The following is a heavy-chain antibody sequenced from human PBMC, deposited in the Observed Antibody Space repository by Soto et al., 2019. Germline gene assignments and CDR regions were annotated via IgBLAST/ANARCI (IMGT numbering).Heavy chain of an antibody. D-gene: IGHD3-3*01. CDR1: GGSIISYY. V-gene: IGHV4-59*01. CDR3: AREGLGVGEMDA. CDR2: IYYSGST. J-gene: IGHJ6*02. Sequence: PSETLCLTCTVSGGSIISYYWSWIRQPPGKGLEWIGYIYYSGSTNYNPSLKSRVTISVDTSKNQFSLKLSSVTAADTAVYYCAREGLGVGEMDAWGQGTAVTVSS.